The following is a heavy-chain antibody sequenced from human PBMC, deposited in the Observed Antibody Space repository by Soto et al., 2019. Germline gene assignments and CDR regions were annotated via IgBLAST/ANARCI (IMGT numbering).Heavy chain of an antibody. CDR3: ARVGVYDWYQYYYSSMDV. CDR2: ISGSGSTV. Sequence: QVQLVESGGGLVKPGGSLRLSCAASKFTFSDYYMSWIRQAPGKGLEWVSFISGSGSTVYYADSVKGRFTISRDNAKNSLYLQMNSLRDEDTAVYYCARVGVYDWYQYYYSSMDVWGKGTTVTVSS. CDR1: KFTFSDYY. J-gene: IGHJ6*03. V-gene: IGHV3-11*01. D-gene: IGHD3-9*01.